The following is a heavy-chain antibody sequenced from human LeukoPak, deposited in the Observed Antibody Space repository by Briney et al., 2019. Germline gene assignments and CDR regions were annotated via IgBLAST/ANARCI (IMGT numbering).Heavy chain of an antibody. CDR3: ARITAHCFDH. D-gene: IGHD3-16*01. V-gene: IGHV3-23*01. CDR2: LSCIDSSCTE. J-gene: IGHJ4*02. CDR1: GFTFGTFD. Sequence: GGSLRLSCAASGFTFGTFDMSWVRQAPGKGLEWVSTLSCIDSSCTEYYADSVKGRFTISRDNSKYTLFLQMSSLRVEDTAVYYCARITAHCFDHWGQGTLVTVSS.